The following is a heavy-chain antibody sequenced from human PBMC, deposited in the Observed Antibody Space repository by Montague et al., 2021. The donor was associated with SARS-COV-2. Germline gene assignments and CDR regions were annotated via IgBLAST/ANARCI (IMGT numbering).Heavy chain of an antibody. V-gene: IGHV3-7*01. CDR3: ARNPHRAYFYGSGIYLLNHSFDY. J-gene: IGHJ4*02. CDR2: INYDGSET. CDR1: GFTLYAYW. Sequence: SLRLSCAASGFTLYAYWMNWVRQAPGKGPEWVANINYDGSETYYVGSVKGRFTISRDNANNALHLQMNNLRAADTAVYFCARNPHRAYFYGSGIYLLNHSFDYWGPGTLVTVSS. D-gene: IGHD3-10*01.